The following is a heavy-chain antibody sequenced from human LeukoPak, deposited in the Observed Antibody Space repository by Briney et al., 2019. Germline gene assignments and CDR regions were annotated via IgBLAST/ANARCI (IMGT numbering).Heavy chain of an antibody. V-gene: IGHV3-21*01. Sequence: GGSLRLSCAASRFTFSTYTMNWVRQAPGKGLEWVSSISSSSSYIYYADSVKGRFAISRDNAKNSLYLQMNTLRAEDTAVYYCARDRTTVTTFDYWGQGTLVTVSS. CDR1: RFTFSTYT. CDR2: ISSSSSYI. J-gene: IGHJ4*02. D-gene: IGHD4-17*01. CDR3: ARDRTTVTTFDY.